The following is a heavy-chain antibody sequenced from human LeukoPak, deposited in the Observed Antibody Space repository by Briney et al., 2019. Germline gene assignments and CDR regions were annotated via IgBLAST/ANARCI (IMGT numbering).Heavy chain of an antibody. CDR2: ISYDGSNK. V-gene: IGHV3-30-3*01. Sequence: PGRSLRLSCAASGFTFSSYAMHWVRQAPGKGLEWVAVISYDGSNKYYADSVKGRFTISRDNSKNTLYLQMNSLRAADTAVYYCARGGHDLGYYYYYGMDVWGQGTTVTVSS. CDR1: GFTFSSYA. J-gene: IGHJ6*02. CDR3: ARGGHDLGYYYYYGMDV. D-gene: IGHD3-3*01.